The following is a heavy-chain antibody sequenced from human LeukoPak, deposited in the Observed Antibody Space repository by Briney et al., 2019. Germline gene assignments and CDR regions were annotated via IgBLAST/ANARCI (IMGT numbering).Heavy chain of an antibody. D-gene: IGHD3-22*01. J-gene: IGHJ4*02. CDR3: ARDFEERGYYLADFDY. CDR1: GFTVSSNY. Sequence: PGGSLRLSCAASGFTVSSNYMSWVRQAPGKGLEWVSCIGPSTDYIYYADSVKGRFTISRDNAKNSLYLQMNSLRAEDTAVYYCARDFEERGYYLADFDYWGQGTLVTVSS. V-gene: IGHV3-21*01. CDR2: IGPSTDYI.